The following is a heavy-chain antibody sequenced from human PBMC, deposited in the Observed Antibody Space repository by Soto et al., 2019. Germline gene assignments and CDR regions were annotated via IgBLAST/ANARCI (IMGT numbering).Heavy chain of an antibody. CDR1: GYSFTNYW. Sequence: GESLKISCKASGYSFTNYWIGWVRQMPGKGLEWMGIIYPGDSDTRYSPSFQGQVTISADKSLTTAYLQWSSLKASDTAMYYCARSDKGPDFWDGYYSRRYFEFWGQGTLVTVSS. CDR2: IYPGDSDT. D-gene: IGHD3-3*01. CDR3: ARSDKGPDFWDGYYSRRYFEF. V-gene: IGHV5-51*01. J-gene: IGHJ4*02.